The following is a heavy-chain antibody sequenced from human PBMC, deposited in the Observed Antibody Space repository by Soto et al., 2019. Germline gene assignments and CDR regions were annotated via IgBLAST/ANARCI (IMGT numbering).Heavy chain of an antibody. CDR2: ISGSGGHT. CDR1: GFSFFIYA. Sequence: GGSLRLSCKASGFSFFIYAMSWVRQAPGKGLEWVSTISGSGGHTYYADSVKGRFIVSRDNSENTVSLQMGSLRADDTALYFCAKIEMGWFAHWGQGSQVTAPQ. J-gene: IGHJ5*02. CDR3: AKIEMGWFAH. D-gene: IGHD2-8*01. V-gene: IGHV3-23*01.